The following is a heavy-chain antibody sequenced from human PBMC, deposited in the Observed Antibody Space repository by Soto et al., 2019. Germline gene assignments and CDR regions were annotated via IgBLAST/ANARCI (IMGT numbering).Heavy chain of an antibody. Sequence: GGSLRLSCAASGFTFSSYAMHWVRQAPGKGLEWVAVISDDGSNKYYADSVKGRFTISRDNSKNTLYLQMNSLRAEDTAVYYCARDPGSGWYPEMYYFDYWGQGTLVTVSS. V-gene: IGHV3-30-3*01. CDR1: GFTFSSYA. CDR2: ISDDGSNK. J-gene: IGHJ4*02. CDR3: ARDPGSGWYPEMYYFDY. D-gene: IGHD6-13*01.